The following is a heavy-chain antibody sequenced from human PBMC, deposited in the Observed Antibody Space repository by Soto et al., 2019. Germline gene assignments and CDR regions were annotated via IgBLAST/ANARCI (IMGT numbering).Heavy chain of an antibody. D-gene: IGHD2-8*01. CDR3: AKNGQPPYYYYGMDV. V-gene: IGHV1-18*01. CDR2: ISGYNGDT. CDR1: GYTFTRYG. J-gene: IGHJ6*01. Sequence: QGQLVQSGAEVKKPGASVKVSCKASGYTFTRYGISWVRQAPGQGLEWMGWISGYNGDTKYAQKFQGRVTMTVDTPTTTAYMELRSLTSDDRAVYYCAKNGQPPYYYYGMDVW.